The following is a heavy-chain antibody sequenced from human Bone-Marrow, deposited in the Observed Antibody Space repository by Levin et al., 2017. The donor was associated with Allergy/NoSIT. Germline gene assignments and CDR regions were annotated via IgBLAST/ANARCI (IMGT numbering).Heavy chain of an antibody. V-gene: IGHV1-3*01. CDR2: INAGNGNT. D-gene: IGHD3-3*01. J-gene: IGHJ4*02. Sequence: ASVKVSCKASGYTFTSYAMHWVRQAPGQRLEWMGWINAGNGNTKYSQKFQGRVTITRDTSASTAYMELSSLRSEDTAVYYCAREYYDFWSGYYPFDYWGQGTLVTVSS. CDR3: AREYYDFWSGYYPFDY. CDR1: GYTFTSYA.